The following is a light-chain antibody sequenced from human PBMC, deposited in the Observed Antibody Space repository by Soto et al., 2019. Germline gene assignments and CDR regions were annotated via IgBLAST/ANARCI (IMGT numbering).Light chain of an antibody. Sequence: DIQMTQSPSTLSASVGDRVTITCRASQSISSWLAWYQQKPGKAPKLLIYDASILESGVPSRFSGSGSGTEFTLTISGPQPDDFATYYCQQYNSYPETFGQGTKV. CDR1: QSISSW. CDR2: DAS. CDR3: QQYNSYPET. J-gene: IGKJ1*01. V-gene: IGKV1-5*01.